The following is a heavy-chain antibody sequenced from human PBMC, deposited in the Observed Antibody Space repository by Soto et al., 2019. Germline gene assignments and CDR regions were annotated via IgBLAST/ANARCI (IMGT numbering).Heavy chain of an antibody. CDR2: IYYSGST. Sequence: SETLSLTCTVSGGSISSYYWSWIRQPPGKGLEWIGYIYYSGSTNYNPSLKSRVTISVDTSKNQFSLKLSSVTAADTAVYYCESGSYCYGSGSYSGSYWGQATLVTVSS. V-gene: IGHV4-59*01. J-gene: IGHJ4*02. CDR1: GGSISSYY. CDR3: ESGSYCYGSGSYSGSY. D-gene: IGHD3-10*01.